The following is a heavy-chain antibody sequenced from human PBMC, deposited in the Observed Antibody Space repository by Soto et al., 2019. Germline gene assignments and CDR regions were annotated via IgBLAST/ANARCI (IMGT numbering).Heavy chain of an antibody. CDR2: IYYSGST. CDR1: GGSISSGGYY. J-gene: IGHJ3*02. Sequence: PSETLSLTCTVSGGSISSGGYYWSWIRQHPGKGLEWIGYIYYSGSTYYNPSLKSQVTISVDTSKNQFSLKLSSVTAADTAVYYCARDSGDIVVVPAATAAAFDIWGQGTMVTVSS. V-gene: IGHV4-31*01. D-gene: IGHD2-2*01. CDR3: ARDSGDIVVVPAATAAAFDI.